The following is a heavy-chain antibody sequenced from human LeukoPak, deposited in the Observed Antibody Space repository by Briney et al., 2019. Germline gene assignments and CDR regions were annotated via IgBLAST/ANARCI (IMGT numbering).Heavy chain of an antibody. CDR3: ASGSGYNFGNFDY. CDR1: GFTFSNYG. D-gene: IGHD5-18*01. J-gene: IGHJ4*02. V-gene: IGHV3-33*01. CDR2: IWYDGSQK. Sequence: GGSLRLCCAAAGFTFSNYGKQRGRQDSCPVLEREAVIWYDGSQKHYADSVKGRFTISRDNSKNALYLQMDSLRAEDTAVYYCASGSGYNFGNFDYWGQGTLVTVSS.